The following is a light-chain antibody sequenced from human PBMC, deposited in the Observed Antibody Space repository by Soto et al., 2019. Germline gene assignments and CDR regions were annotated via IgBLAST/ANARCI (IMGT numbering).Light chain of an antibody. J-gene: IGKJ5*01. V-gene: IGKV1-5*03. CDR2: KAS. Sequence: DIEMTQSPSTLSASVGDRVTITCRASQSISSWLAWYQHKPGKAPKLLILKASSLESGVPSRFSGSGSGTEFTLTISSLQPDDFATYYCQQYNSYSITFGQGTRLEIK. CDR1: QSISSW. CDR3: QQYNSYSIT.